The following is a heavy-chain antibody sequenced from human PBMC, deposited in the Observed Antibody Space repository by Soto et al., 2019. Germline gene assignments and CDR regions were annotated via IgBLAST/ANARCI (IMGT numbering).Heavy chain of an antibody. V-gene: IGHV1-69*13. CDR2: IIPIFGTA. CDR3: ARDPSSGFDY. D-gene: IGHD6-19*01. Sequence: SVKFSCKASGGTFSSYAISWARQAPGQGLEWMGGIIPIFGTANYAQKFQGRVTITADESTSTAYMELSSLRSEDTAVYYCARDPSSGFDYWGQGTLVTVSS. CDR1: GGTFSSYA. J-gene: IGHJ4*02.